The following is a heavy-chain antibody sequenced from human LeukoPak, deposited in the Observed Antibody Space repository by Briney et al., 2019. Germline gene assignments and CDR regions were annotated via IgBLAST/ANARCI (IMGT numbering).Heavy chain of an antibody. D-gene: IGHD3-3*01. CDR3: AKEALNAFWSGYYFDY. CDR2: ISYDGSHT. J-gene: IGHJ4*02. CDR1: GFTFSNYG. Sequence: GGSLRLSCAASGFTFSNYGMHWVRQAPGKGLEWVAVISYDGSHTDYSDSVKGRFTISRDNSKNTLFLQMNNLRVEDTAIYYCAKEALNAFWSGYYFDYWGQGTLVTVSS. V-gene: IGHV3-30*18.